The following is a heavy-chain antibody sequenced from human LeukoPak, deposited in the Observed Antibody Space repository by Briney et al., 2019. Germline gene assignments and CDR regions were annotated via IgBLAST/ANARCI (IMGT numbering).Heavy chain of an antibody. CDR1: GFTFDDYA. V-gene: IGHV3-9*01. J-gene: IGHJ3*02. Sequence: GGSLRLSCAASGFTFDDYAMHWVRQAPGKGLEWVSGISWNSGSIGYADSVKGRFTISRDNAKNSLYLQMNSLRAEDTALYYCAKDICYYASGSPLCAFDIWGQGTMVTVSS. CDR2: ISWNSGSI. D-gene: IGHD3-10*01. CDR3: AKDICYYASGSPLCAFDI.